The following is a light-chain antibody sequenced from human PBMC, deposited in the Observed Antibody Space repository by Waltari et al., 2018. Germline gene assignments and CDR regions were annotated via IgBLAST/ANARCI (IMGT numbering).Light chain of an antibody. V-gene: IGKV1-33*01. J-gene: IGKJ1*01. CDR1: QDISQY. Sequence: DIQMTQSPSSLSASVRDRVTITCQASQDISQYLSWYQQKPGKAPKLLIYGASNLEKGVPSRFSGSGSRTDFTFTIRSLQPEDVATYYCQKYDNLPVTFGQGTKVEIK. CDR2: GAS. CDR3: QKYDNLPVT.